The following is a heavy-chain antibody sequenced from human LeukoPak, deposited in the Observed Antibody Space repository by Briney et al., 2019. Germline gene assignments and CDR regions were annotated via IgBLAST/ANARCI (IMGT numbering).Heavy chain of an antibody. CDR1: GGSISSYY. Sequence: SVTLSLTCTVSGGSISSYYWRWIRQPPGKGLEWIGYIYYSGSTNYNPSLKSRVTISVDTSKNQFSLKLSSVTAADTAVYYCARIGHEDYYFDYWGQGTLVTVSS. J-gene: IGHJ4*02. CDR2: IYYSGST. CDR3: ARIGHEDYYFDY. V-gene: IGHV4-59*01. D-gene: IGHD3-22*01.